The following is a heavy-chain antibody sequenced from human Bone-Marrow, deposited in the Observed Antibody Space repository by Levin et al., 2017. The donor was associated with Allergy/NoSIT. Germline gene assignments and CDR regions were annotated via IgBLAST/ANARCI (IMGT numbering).Heavy chain of an antibody. Sequence: SETLSLTCTVSGGSIRSADYYWSWIRQPPGTGLEFIGYIYYSGSTYYNPSLKSRVTISVDTSKNQFSLQLGSVTAADTAVYYCARFESSGYSSAFDIWGQGTMVTVSS. CDR3: ARFESSGYSSAFDI. D-gene: IGHD3-22*01. J-gene: IGHJ3*02. CDR2: IYYSGST. CDR1: GGSIRSADYY. V-gene: IGHV4-30-4*01.